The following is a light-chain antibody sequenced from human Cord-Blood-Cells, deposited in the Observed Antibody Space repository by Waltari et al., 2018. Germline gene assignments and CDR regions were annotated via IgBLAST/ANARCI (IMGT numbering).Light chain of an antibody. Sequence: SYELTQPPSVSVSPGPTASIPCSGANLGDKYACWYQQKPGQSPVLVIYQDSKRPPGIPERFSGANSGNTATLTISGTQAMDEADYYCQAWDSSTAVFGTGTKVTVL. J-gene: IGLJ1*01. CDR2: QDS. V-gene: IGLV3-1*01. CDR1: NLGDKY. CDR3: QAWDSSTAV.